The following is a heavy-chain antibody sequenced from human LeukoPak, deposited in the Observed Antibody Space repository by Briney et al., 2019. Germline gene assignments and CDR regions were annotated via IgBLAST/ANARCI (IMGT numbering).Heavy chain of an antibody. Sequence: EASVTVSCKASGYTFTSYGISWVRQAPGQGLEWMGWISAYNGNTNYAQKLQGRVTMTTDTSTSTAYMELRSLRSDDTAVYYCARASIMITFGGVIVGLYYFDYWGQGTLVSVS. CDR2: ISAYNGNT. V-gene: IGHV1-18*01. CDR1: GYTFTSYG. J-gene: IGHJ4*02. D-gene: IGHD3-16*02. CDR3: ARASIMITFGGVIVGLYYFDY.